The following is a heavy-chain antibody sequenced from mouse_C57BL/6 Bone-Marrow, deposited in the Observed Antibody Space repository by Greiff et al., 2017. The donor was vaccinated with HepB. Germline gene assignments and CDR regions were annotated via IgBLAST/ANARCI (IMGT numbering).Heavy chain of an antibody. CDR1: GYTFTSYW. CDR3: AREGTTYNAMGD. Sequence: VQLQQPGAELVKPGASVKLSCKASGYTFTSYWMHWVKQGPGRGLEWIGRIDPHSGGTKYNEKFKSKATLTVDKPSSTAYMQLSSLTSEDSAVSFCAREGTTYNAMGDWGEGTSVTVAS. V-gene: IGHV1-72*01. CDR2: IDPHSGGT. J-gene: IGHJ4*01. D-gene: IGHD2-14*01.